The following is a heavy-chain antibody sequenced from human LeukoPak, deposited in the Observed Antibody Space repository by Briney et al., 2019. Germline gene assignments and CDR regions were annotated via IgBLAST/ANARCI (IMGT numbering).Heavy chain of an antibody. CDR2: INPNSGGT. D-gene: IGHD6-13*01. CDR1: GYTFTGYY. CDR3: ARDAFSSSWYPDWFDP. V-gene: IGHV1-2*04. J-gene: IGHJ5*02. Sequence: ASVKVSCKASGYTFTGYYMHWVRQAPGQGLEWMGWINPNSGGTNYAQKFQGWVTMTRDTSISTAYMELRSLRSDDTAVYYCARDAFSSSWYPDWFDPWGQGTLVTVSS.